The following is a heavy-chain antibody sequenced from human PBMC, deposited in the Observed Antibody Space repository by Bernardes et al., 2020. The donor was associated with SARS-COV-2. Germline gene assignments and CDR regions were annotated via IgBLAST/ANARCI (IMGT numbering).Heavy chain of an antibody. D-gene: IGHD3-3*01. Sequence: ETLSLTCSVSGGSVTKSDYYWGWIRQSPGTGLEWIANIYYSGSAFYNPSLQSRLSISVDTSKNQFSLRLTSVTAADTAVYFCASILETGGYYGLKDWGHGTLVTVSS. V-gene: IGHV4-39*01. CDR2: IYYSGSA. J-gene: IGHJ4*01. CDR1: GGSVTKSDYY. CDR3: ASILETGGYYGLKD.